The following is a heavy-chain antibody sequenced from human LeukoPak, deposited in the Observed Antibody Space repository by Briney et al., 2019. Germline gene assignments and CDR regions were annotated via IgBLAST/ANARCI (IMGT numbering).Heavy chain of an antibody. CDR3: ARYCTTTNCFSFEY. J-gene: IGHJ4*02. CDR2: IHYSGNS. D-gene: IGHD2-2*01. V-gene: IGHV4-59*08. CDR1: GGYISSDY. Sequence: SETLSLTCTVSGGYISSDYRCWIGQPPAKGLAWIGYIHYSGNSNYNPSLKSRVTISVDTSKNQFSLKLSSVTAADTAVYYCARYCTTTNCFSFEYWGQGSLVTVSS.